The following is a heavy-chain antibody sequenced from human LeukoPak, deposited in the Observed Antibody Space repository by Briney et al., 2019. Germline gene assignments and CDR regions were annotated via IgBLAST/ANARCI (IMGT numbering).Heavy chain of an antibody. CDR3: AKSSEAYSYGIMNPSDY. CDR2: ISSSSSYI. Sequence: GGSLRLSCAASGFTFSSYSMNWVRQAPGKGLEWVSSISSSSSYIYYADSVRGRFTISRDNSKNTLYLQMNSLRAEDTAVYYCAKSSEAYSYGIMNPSDYWGQGTLVTVSP. V-gene: IGHV3-21*01. J-gene: IGHJ4*02. CDR1: GFTFSSYS. D-gene: IGHD5-18*01.